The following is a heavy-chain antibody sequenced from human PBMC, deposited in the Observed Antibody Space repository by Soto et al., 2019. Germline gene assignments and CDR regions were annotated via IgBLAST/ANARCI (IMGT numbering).Heavy chain of an antibody. CDR2: INHSGIP. J-gene: IGHJ4*02. Sequence: QVQLQQWGAGLLKPSETLSLTCAVYGRSFSGYQWIWIRQPPGKGLEWIGEINHSGIPNYNSSLESRVTISTDTSKNQFSLKLSSVTAADTAVYYCARGWRAAFDYWGQGTLVTVSS. CDR1: GRSFSGYQ. V-gene: IGHV4-34*01. CDR3: ARGWRAAFDY. D-gene: IGHD6-25*01.